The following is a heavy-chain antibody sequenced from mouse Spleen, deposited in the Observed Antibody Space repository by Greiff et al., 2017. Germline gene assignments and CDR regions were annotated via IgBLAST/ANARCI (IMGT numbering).Heavy chain of an antibody. J-gene: IGHJ2*01. CDR3: ARDRRGFDY. Sequence: EVMLVESGGGLVKLGGSLKLSCAASGFTFSSYYMSWVRQTPEKRLEWVATISSGGGSTYYPDSVKGRFTISRDNAKNTLYLQMSSLNSEDTAVYYCARDRRGFDYWGQGTTLTVSS. CDR1: GFTFSSYY. V-gene: IGHV5-9*01. CDR2: ISSGGGST.